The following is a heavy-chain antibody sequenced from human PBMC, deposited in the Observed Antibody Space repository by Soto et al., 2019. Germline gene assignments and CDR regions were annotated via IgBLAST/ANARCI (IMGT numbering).Heavy chain of an antibody. J-gene: IGHJ6*02. CDR3: ARAHSNSWDYFRGMDV. CDR2: TYYRSKWYN. CDR1: GDSVSSTSAA. D-gene: IGHD6-13*01. V-gene: IGHV6-1*01. Sequence: SQTLSLTCGISGDSVSSTSAAWNWIRQSPSRGLEWLGRTYYRSKWYNDYAVSGKSRISINPDTSKNQFSLQLNSVTPEDTAVYYCARAHSNSWDYFRGMDVWGQGTTVTSP.